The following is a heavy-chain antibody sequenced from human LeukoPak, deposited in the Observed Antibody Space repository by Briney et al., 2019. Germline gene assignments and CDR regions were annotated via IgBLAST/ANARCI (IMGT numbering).Heavy chain of an antibody. J-gene: IGHJ6*02. CDR3: ASGWYSSGWLTYYYYGMDV. CDR1: GGTFSSYA. V-gene: IGHV1-69*13. CDR2: IIPIFGTA. Sequence: SVKVSCKASGGTFSSYAISWVRQAPGQGLEWMGGIIPIFGTANYAQKFQGRVTITADESTSTAYMELSSLRSEDTAVYYCASGWYSSGWLTYYYYGMDVWGQGTTVTVSS. D-gene: IGHD6-19*01.